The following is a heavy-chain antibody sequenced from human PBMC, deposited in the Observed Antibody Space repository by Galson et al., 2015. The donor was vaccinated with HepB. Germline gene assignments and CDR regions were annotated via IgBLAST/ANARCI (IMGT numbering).Heavy chain of an antibody. V-gene: IGHV3-53*01. CDR3: ASRAAADNYYYGMDV. D-gene: IGHD6-13*01. CDR1: GFTVSSNY. Sequence: SLRLSCAASGFTVSSNYMSWVRQAPGKGLEWVSVIYSGSSTYYADSVKGRFTISRDNSKNTLYLQMNSLRAEDTAVYYCASRAAADNYYYGMDVWGQGTTVTVSS. CDR2: IYSGSST. J-gene: IGHJ6*02.